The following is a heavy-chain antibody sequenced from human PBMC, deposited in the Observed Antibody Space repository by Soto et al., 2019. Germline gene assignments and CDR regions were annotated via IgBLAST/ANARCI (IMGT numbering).Heavy chain of an antibody. J-gene: IGHJ4*02. CDR2: ICYSGST. Sequence: PSETLSLTCTVSGGSISSGDYYWSWIRQRPGKGLDWIGYICYSGSTYYNPSLKIRVTISVDTSKNQFSLKLSAVTAADTAVYYCARVNRGALDYWGQGTLVTVSS. V-gene: IGHV4-30-4*01. CDR1: GGSISSGDYY. D-gene: IGHD3-10*01. CDR3: ARVNRGALDY.